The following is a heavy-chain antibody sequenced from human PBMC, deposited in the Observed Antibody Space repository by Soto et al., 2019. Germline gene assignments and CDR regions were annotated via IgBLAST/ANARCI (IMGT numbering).Heavy chain of an antibody. V-gene: IGHV4-59*01. D-gene: IGHD1-1*01. CDR1: GDSIRSYY. CDR3: ARARLQYYFDY. Sequence: QVQLQESGPGLVKPSETLSLTCTVSGDSIRSYYWTWIRKPPGKGLEWIGYIYYSGVANYNPSLKSRGTISVDTSNKQASRKLTSVNAADTAVYYCARARLQYYFDYWDQGSLVTVSS. J-gene: IGHJ4*02. CDR2: IYYSGVA.